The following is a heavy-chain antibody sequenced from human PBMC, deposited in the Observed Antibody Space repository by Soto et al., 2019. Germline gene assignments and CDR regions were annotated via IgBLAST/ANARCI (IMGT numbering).Heavy chain of an antibody. CDR2: ITGSGENT. CDR1: VFTFDNYA. Sequence: LRLSCAASVFTFDNYAMNCVRQAPVKGLDWVSGITGSGENTYYADSVKGRFTISRDNSKNTLYVQLNSLRVEDTAIYYCAKVSLGATTITDFYYYGMDVWGQGTMVTVSS. CDR3: AKVSLGATTITDFYYYGMDV. J-gene: IGHJ6*02. V-gene: IGHV3-23*01. D-gene: IGHD1-26*01.